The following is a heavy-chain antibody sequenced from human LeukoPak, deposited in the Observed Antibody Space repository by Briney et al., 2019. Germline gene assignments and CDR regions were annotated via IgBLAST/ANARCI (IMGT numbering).Heavy chain of an antibody. J-gene: IGHJ3*02. CDR3: SDFGSINDAFDI. D-gene: IGHD3-3*02. CDR2: IIPILGIA. Sequence: ASVKVSCKASGGTFSSYTISWVRQAPGQGLEWMGRIIPILGIANYAQKFQGRVTITAYKSTSTAYMELSSLRSEDTAVYYCSDFGSINDAFDIWGQGTMVTVSS. CDR1: GGTFSSYT. V-gene: IGHV1-69*02.